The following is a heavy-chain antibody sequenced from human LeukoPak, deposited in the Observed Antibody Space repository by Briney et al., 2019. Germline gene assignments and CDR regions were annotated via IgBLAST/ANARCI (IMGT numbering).Heavy chain of an antibody. CDR1: GFTFSSYA. CDR3: ARDGRAAANPWPFDY. Sequence: GGSLRLSCAASGFTFSSYAMHWVRQAPGKGLEWVAVISYDGSNKYYADSVKGRFTISRDNSKNTLYLQMNSLRAEDTAVYYCARDGRAAANPWPFDYWGQGTLVTVSS. D-gene: IGHD6-13*01. J-gene: IGHJ4*02. V-gene: IGHV3-30-3*01. CDR2: ISYDGSNK.